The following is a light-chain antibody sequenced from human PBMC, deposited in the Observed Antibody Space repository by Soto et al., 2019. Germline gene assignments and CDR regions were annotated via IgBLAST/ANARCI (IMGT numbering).Light chain of an antibody. V-gene: IGKV1-5*01. CDR1: QSISTW. Sequence: DIQMTQSPSTLSASVGDRVTITCRASQSISTWLAWYQQKPGKAPKLLIFDASGLQSGVPSRFSGSGSGTEFTLTISSLQPDDSATYYCQQYSSYSETFGQGTKLDIK. CDR3: QQYSSYSET. CDR2: DAS. J-gene: IGKJ1*01.